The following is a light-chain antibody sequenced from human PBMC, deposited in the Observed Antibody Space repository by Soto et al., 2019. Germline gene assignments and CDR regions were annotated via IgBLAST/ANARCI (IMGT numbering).Light chain of an antibody. CDR1: QRISNW. V-gene: IGKV1-5*03. J-gene: IGKJ3*01. CDR3: QQYNSYSGT. Sequence: DIQMTQSPSTLSASVGDRVTITCRASQRISNWLAWYQQKPGKAPKLVIYRASTLESGVPSRFSGSGSGTEFPLTISSLQPDDFATYFCQQYNSYSGTFGPGNKVDIK. CDR2: RAS.